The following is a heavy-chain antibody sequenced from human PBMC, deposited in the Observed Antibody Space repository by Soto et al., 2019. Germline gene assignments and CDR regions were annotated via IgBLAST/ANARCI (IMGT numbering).Heavy chain of an antibody. Sequence: SVKVSCKASGGTFSSYAISWVRQAPGQGLEWMGGIIPIFGTANYAQKFQGRVTITADKSTSTAYMEMSSLRSEDTAVYYCARVPPSSGYYLFDCWVQGILVTVSS. V-gene: IGHV1-69*06. CDR3: ARVPPSSGYYLFDC. CDR1: GGTFSSYA. CDR2: IIPIFGTA. D-gene: IGHD3-22*01. J-gene: IGHJ4*02.